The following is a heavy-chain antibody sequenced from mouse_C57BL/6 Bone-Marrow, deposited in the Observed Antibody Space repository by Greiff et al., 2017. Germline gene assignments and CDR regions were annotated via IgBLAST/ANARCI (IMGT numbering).Heavy chain of an antibody. D-gene: IGHD2-14*01. J-gene: IGHJ3*01. CDR1: GYAFSSSW. V-gene: IGHV1-82*01. Sequence: QVQLQQSGPELVKPGASVKISCKASGYAFSSSWLNWVKQRPGKGLEWIGRIYPGDGDTNYNGKFKGKATLTADKSSSTAYMQLSSLTSEDSAVYYCARWDHIGAYWGQGTLVTVSA. CDR3: ARWDHIGAY. CDR2: IYPGDGDT.